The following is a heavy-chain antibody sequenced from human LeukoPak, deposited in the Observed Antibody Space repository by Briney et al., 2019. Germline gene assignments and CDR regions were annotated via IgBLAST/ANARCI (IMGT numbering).Heavy chain of an antibody. V-gene: IGHV3-66*01. Sequence: GGSLRLSCAASGFTVSSNYMSWARQAPGKGLEWVSVIYSGGSTYYADSVKGGFTISRDNSKNTLYLQMNSLRAEDTAVYYCAGAKISFLDYWGQGTLVTVSS. J-gene: IGHJ4*02. CDR3: AGAKISFLDY. CDR2: IYSGGST. D-gene: IGHD3-16*01. CDR1: GFTVSSNY.